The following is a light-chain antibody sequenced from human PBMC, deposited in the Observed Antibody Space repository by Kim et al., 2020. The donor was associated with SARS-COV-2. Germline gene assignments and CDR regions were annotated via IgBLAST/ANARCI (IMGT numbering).Light chain of an antibody. CDR2: GKN. CDR3: NSRDSSANHLV. Sequence: AVGQTVRITCQGDSLRSYYASWYQQKPGQAPVLVIYGKNNRPSGIPDRFSGSSSGNTASLTITGAQAEDEADYYCNSRDSSANHLVFGGGTKLTVL. CDR1: SLRSYY. V-gene: IGLV3-19*01. J-gene: IGLJ2*01.